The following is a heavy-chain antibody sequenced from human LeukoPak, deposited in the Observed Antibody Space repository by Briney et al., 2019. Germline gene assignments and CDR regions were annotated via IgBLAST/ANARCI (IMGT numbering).Heavy chain of an antibody. V-gene: IGHV4-61*01. Sequence: SETLSLTCTVSGGSVSSSSYYWSWIRQPPGKGLEWIGYIYYSGSTNYNPSLKSRVIILVDTSKNQFSLKLSSVTAADTAVYYCARGTIFGVATNWFDPWGQGTLVTVSS. J-gene: IGHJ5*02. CDR3: ARGTIFGVATNWFDP. CDR1: GGSVSSSSYY. D-gene: IGHD3-3*01. CDR2: IYYSGST.